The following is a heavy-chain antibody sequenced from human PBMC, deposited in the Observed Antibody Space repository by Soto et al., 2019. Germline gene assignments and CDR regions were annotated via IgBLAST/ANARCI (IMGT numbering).Heavy chain of an antibody. V-gene: IGHV4-31*03. D-gene: IGHD6-13*01. Sequence: QVQLQESGPGLVKPSQTLSLTCTVSGGSISSGGYYWSWIRQHPGKGLEWIGYVYYSGSTYYNPSLKSRVTISVDTSKNQFSLKLSSVTAADTAVYYCARERSWPRTNWFDPWGQGTLVTVSS. J-gene: IGHJ5*02. CDR1: GGSISSGGYY. CDR2: VYYSGST. CDR3: ARERSWPRTNWFDP.